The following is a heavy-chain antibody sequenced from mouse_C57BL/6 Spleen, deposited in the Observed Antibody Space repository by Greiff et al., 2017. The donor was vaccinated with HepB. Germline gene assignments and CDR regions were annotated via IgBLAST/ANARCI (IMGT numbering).Heavy chain of an antibody. CDR1: GYTFTSYW. CDR3: ARRDDYGSSPFDY. J-gene: IGHJ2*01. CDR2: INPSDSYT. D-gene: IGHD1-1*01. Sequence: QVQLQQPGAELVMPGASVKLSCKASGYTFTSYWMHWVKQRPGQGLEWIGEINPSDSYTNYNQKFKGKSTLTVDKSSCTAYMQLSSLKSEDSAVYYCARRDDYGSSPFDYWGQGTTLTVSS. V-gene: IGHV1-69*01.